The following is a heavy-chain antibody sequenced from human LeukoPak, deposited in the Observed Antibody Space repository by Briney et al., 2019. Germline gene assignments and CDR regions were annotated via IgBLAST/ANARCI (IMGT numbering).Heavy chain of an antibody. V-gene: IGHV4-34*01. CDR2: INHSGSA. CDR3: ARGRYDFWSGYYYFDY. J-gene: IGHJ4*02. D-gene: IGHD3-3*01. CDR1: GGSFSGYY. Sequence: PSETLSLTCAVYGGSFSGYYWSWIRQPPGKGLEWMGEINHSGSANYNPSLKSRVTISVDTSKNQFSLKLSPVTAADTAVYYCARGRYDFWSGYYYFDYWGQGTLVTVSS.